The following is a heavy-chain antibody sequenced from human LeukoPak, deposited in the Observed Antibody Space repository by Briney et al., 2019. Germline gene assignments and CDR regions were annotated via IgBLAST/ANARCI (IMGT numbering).Heavy chain of an antibody. CDR3: ASALYSGSYYTPESLDY. J-gene: IGHJ4*02. CDR2: INHSGST. Sequence: SETLSLTCAVYGGSFSGYSWSCIPHPPGKGLERIGAINHSGSTNYNPSHKSRVTISVDTSKNQLSLKLSSMTAADTAVYHCASALYSGSYYTPESLDYWRQGPLVTVSS. CDR1: GGSFSGYS. D-gene: IGHD1-26*01. V-gene: IGHV4-34*01.